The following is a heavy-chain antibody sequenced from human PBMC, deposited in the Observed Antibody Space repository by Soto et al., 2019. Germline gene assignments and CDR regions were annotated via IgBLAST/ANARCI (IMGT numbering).Heavy chain of an antibody. CDR3: ARGSATVTLYYYYYMDV. CDR1: VYTFTSYD. Sequence: ASVTVSCKASVYTFTSYDINWVRQATGQGLEWMGWMNPNSGNTGYAQKFQGRVTMTRNTSISTAYMELSSLRSEDTAVYYCARGSATVTLYYYYYMDVWGKGTTVTVSS. CDR2: MNPNSGNT. J-gene: IGHJ6*03. V-gene: IGHV1-8*01. D-gene: IGHD4-17*01.